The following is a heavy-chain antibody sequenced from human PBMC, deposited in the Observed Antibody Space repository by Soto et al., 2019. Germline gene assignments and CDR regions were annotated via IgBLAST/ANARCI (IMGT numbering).Heavy chain of an antibody. D-gene: IGHD3-22*01. CDR3: ARLLTSPYDSSGYSIDY. V-gene: IGHV5-10-1*01. CDR1: GYSFTSYW. J-gene: IGHJ4*02. Sequence: PGESLKISCKGSGYSFTSYWISWVRQMPGKGLEWMGRIDPSDSYTNYSPSFQGHVTISADKSISTAYLQWSSLKASDTAMYYCARLLTSPYDSSGYSIDYWGQGTLVTVSS. CDR2: IDPSDSYT.